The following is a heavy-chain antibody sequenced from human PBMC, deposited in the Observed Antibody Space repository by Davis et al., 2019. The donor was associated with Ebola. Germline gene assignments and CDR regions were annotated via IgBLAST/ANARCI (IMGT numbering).Heavy chain of an antibody. J-gene: IGHJ6*02. CDR1: GYTFTSYY. CDR2: INPSGGST. D-gene: IGHD2-2*01. CDR3: ARDRGPAYYYYYGMDV. V-gene: IGHV1-46*01. Sequence: ASVKVSCKASGYTFTSYYMHWVRQAPGQGLEWMGIINPSGGSTSYAQKFQGRVTMTRDTSTSTVYMELSSLRSEDTAVYYCARDRGPAYYYYYGMDVWGQGTTVTVSS.